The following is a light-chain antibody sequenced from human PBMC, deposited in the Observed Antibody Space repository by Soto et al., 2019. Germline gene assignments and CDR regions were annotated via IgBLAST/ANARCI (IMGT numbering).Light chain of an antibody. CDR2: DAS. Sequence: DIQMTQSPSTLSAFVGDRVTITCRASKSVNSWLAWYQQRPGKAPKLRIYDASTLESGVPSRFSGSGSGTEFTLTISSLQPDDFATYYCHQYNSYHTFGGGTKVDIK. CDR1: KSVNSW. J-gene: IGKJ4*01. CDR3: HQYNSYHT. V-gene: IGKV1-5*01.